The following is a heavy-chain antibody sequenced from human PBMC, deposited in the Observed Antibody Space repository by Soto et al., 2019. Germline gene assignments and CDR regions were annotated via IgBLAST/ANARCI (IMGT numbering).Heavy chain of an antibody. V-gene: IGHV3-30*18. CDR3: AKAQPDYATVTTAISY. CDR1: GFTFSSYG. Sequence: QVQLVESGGGVVQPGRSLRLSCAASGFTFSSYGMHWVRQAPGKGLEWVAVISYDGSNKYYADSVKGRFTISRDNSKNTLYLQMNSLRAEDTPVYYCAKAQPDYATVTTAISYWGQGTLVTVSS. CDR2: ISYDGSNK. D-gene: IGHD4-17*01. J-gene: IGHJ4*02.